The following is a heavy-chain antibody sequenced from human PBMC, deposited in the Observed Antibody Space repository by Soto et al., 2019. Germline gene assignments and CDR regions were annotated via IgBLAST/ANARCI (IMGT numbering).Heavy chain of an antibody. J-gene: IGHJ4*02. CDR1: GGSVSSGSYY. CDR2: IYYSGST. CDR3: ARLWDTALAYLAY. V-gene: IGHV4-61*01. D-gene: IGHD5-18*01. Sequence: SETLSLTCTVSGGSVSSGSYYWSWIRQPPGKGLEWIGYIYYSGSTNYNPSLKSRVTISVDTSKNQFSLKLSSVTAADTAVYYCARLWDTALAYLAYWGQGTLVTVSS.